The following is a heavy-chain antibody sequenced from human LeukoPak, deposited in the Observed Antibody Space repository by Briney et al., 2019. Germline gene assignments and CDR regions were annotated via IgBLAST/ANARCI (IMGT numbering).Heavy chain of an antibody. CDR2: IYHSGST. CDR1: GGSISSGGYY. Sequence: SETLSLTCTVSGGSISSGGYYWSWVRQPPGKGLEWIGEIYHSGSTNYNPSLKSRVTISVDKSKNQFSLKLSSVTAADTAVYYCARKISAAGSRWFDPWGQGTLVTVSS. CDR3: ARKISAAGSRWFDP. V-gene: IGHV4-39*07. D-gene: IGHD6-13*01. J-gene: IGHJ5*02.